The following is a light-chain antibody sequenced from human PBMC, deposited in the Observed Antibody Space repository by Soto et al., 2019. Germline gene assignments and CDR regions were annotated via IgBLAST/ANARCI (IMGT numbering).Light chain of an antibody. V-gene: IGLV2-8*01. CDR1: SSDVGGYNS. J-gene: IGLJ2*01. Sequence: QSALTQPPSASGSPGQSVTISCTGTSSDVGGYNSVSWYQQHPGKAPKLMIYDVTTRPSGVPDRFSGSKSGDTASLTVSGLQAEDEADYYCSSYAGSNNLIFGGGTKLTVL. CDR3: SSYAGSNNLI. CDR2: DVT.